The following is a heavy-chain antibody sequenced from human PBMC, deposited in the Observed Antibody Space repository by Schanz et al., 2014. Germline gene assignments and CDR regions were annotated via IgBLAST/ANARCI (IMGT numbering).Heavy chain of an antibody. V-gene: IGHV1-46*01. D-gene: IGHD6-19*01. CDR2: VNPSVRGT. CDR3: ARLGTGMAVAGSVIDSYYYYMDV. J-gene: IGHJ6*03. CDR1: GYTLSAYS. Sequence: QVQLVQSGTQVKKPGASVKVSCKASGYTLSAYSLHWVRQAPGQGLEWMGIVNPSVRGTHFAREFQGRVTVTSDTSTSTVYMELSGLRSEDTAVYYCARLGTGMAVAGSVIDSYYYYMDVWGEGTTVTVS.